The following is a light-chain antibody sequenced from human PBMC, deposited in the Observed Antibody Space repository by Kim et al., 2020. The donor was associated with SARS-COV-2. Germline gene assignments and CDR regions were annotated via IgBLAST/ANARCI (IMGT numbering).Light chain of an antibody. Sequence: SPGEGATLACRASQSISSSTLAWYQQKPGQAPRLLIYGASNRATGIPDRFSGSGSGTDFTLTISRLEPEDFAVYYCQQYGSSPRTFGQGTKVDIK. J-gene: IGKJ1*01. CDR3: QQYGSSPRT. CDR2: GAS. CDR1: QSISSST. V-gene: IGKV3-20*01.